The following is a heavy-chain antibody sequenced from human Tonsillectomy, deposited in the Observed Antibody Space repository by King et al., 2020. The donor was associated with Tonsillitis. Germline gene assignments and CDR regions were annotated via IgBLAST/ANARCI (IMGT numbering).Heavy chain of an antibody. J-gene: IGHJ4*02. CDR2: TYYSGST. Sequence: VQLQESGPGLVKPSETLSLTCTVSGGSISSYYWSWIRQPPGKRLEWIGYTYYSGSTNYNPSLKSRVTMSVDTSKNQFSLRLSSVTAADTAVYYCAREPVVTTAANHFDYWGQGTLVTVSS. CDR1: GGSISSYY. CDR3: AREPVVTTAANHFDY. V-gene: IGHV4-59*01. D-gene: IGHD2-2*01.